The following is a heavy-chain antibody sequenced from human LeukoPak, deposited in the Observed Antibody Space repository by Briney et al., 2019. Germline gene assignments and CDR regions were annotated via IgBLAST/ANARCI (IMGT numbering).Heavy chain of an antibody. V-gene: IGHV1-46*01. Sequence: ASVKVSCKASGYTFTTYYMHWGRQAPGQGLEWMGVINPSAGSTSYAQKFQGRVTMTRDTSTSTVYMELSSLRSGDTAIYYCARDHSGSQHWFDPWGQGTLVTVSS. CDR1: GYTFTTYY. CDR3: ARDHSGSQHWFDP. J-gene: IGHJ5*02. D-gene: IGHD1-26*01. CDR2: INPSAGST.